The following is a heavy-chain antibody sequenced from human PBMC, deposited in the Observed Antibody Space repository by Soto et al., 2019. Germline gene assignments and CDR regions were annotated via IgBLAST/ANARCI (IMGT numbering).Heavy chain of an antibody. V-gene: IGHV4-4*02. Sequence: QVHLQESGPGLVKPSGTLSLTCAVSGASISDCDWWSWVRQPPGKGLEWIGEIHHSGATNLNSSVKSRVTISLDKSKIHHSLQLHSVTAADTAVYYCATRDYAASPYWGQGILVTVSS. CDR1: GASISDCDW. CDR2: IHHSGAT. CDR3: ATRDYAASPY. J-gene: IGHJ4*02. D-gene: IGHD2-2*01.